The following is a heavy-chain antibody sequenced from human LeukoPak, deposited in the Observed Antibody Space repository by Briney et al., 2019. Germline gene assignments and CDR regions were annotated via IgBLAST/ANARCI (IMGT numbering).Heavy chain of an antibody. Sequence: EASVKVSCKASGYTFTDYYLHWVRQAPGQGLEWMGWINPSSGATNYAQKFQGRVTMTRDTSVSTAYMELTRLRSDDSAVFYCIRGPGHYFDYWGQGTVVTVPS. J-gene: IGHJ4*02. D-gene: IGHD3-10*01. V-gene: IGHV1-2*02. CDR1: GYTFTDYY. CDR3: IRGPGHYFDY. CDR2: INPSSGAT.